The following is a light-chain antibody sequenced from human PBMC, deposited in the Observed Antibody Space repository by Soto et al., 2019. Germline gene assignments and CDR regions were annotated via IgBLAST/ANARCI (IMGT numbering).Light chain of an antibody. Sequence: DVQMTRSPSSLSASVGDRVTITCRASEGISNYLAWYPPKLGKVPQLLIYTASTLQSGVPSRFSGSGSATDFPLTISSLQPPDVATYYCQKYNSAPHTLGQGTQVEIK. CDR2: TAS. CDR3: QKYNSAPHT. V-gene: IGKV1-27*01. CDR1: EGISNY. J-gene: IGKJ1*01.